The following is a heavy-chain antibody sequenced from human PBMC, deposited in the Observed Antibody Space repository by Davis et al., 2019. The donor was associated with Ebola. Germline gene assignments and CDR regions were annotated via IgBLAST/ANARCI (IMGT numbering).Heavy chain of an antibody. CDR2: IYPGDSDT. V-gene: IGHV5-51*01. D-gene: IGHD3-10*01. Sequence: GESLKISCKGSGYSFTSYWIGWVRQVPGKGLEWMGIIYPGDSDTRYSPSFQGQVTISADKSISTAYLQWSSLKASDTAMYYCARGYGSGSYYSPAPIDYWGQGTLVTVSS. CDR1: GYSFTSYW. CDR3: ARGYGSGSYYSPAPIDY. J-gene: IGHJ4*02.